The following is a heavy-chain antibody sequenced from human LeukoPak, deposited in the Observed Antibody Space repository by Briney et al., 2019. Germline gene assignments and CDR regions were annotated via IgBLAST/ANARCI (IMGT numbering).Heavy chain of an antibody. Sequence: GESLTLSCTASGFTFSSYGMHWIRQPPGKGLEWVAFIWYDGSNKYYPDSVKGRITISRDTSKNTLYVQMHSLRDEDMAVYYCARGADIVVVVAATHPVYFDYWGQGTVVTVSS. CDR3: ARGADIVVVVAATHPVYFDY. D-gene: IGHD2-15*01. J-gene: IGHJ4*02. CDR2: IWYDGSNK. V-gene: IGHV3-33*01. CDR1: GFTFSSYG.